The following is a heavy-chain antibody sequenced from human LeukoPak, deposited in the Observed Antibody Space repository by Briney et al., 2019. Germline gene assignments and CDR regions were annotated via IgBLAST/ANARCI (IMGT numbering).Heavy chain of an antibody. Sequence: TLSLTCTVSGGSMTSDDNYWSWIRQPPGKALEWLAVIYWDDDKRYSPSLKSRLTITKDTSKNQVVLTMTNMDPVDTATFYCAHNFGAAHFDYWGQGTLVTVSS. CDR3: AHNFGAAHFDY. V-gene: IGHV2-5*08. CDR2: IYWDDDK. D-gene: IGHD3-10*01. CDR1: GGSMTSDDNY. J-gene: IGHJ4*02.